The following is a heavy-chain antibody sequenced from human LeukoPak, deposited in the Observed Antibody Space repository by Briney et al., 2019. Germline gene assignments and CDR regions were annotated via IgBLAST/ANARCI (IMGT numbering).Heavy chain of an antibody. V-gene: IGHV3-74*01. J-gene: IGHJ4*02. CDR1: GFTFSNYC. CDR3: VRDFRSADY. CDR2: ICPGGTIT. Sequence: GGSLRLSCTASGFTFSNYCMHWVRQTPGKGLIWVSRICPGGTITNYADSVKGRFTISRDDAKNMMFLQMNSLGADDTAVYYCVRDFRSADYWGQGILVTVSS.